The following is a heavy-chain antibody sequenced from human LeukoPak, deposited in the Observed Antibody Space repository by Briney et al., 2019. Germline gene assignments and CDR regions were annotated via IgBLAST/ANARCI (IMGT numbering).Heavy chain of an antibody. Sequence: GGSLRLSCAVSGFTFSTSGMNWVRQAPGKGLEWVSYIISSSNTIYYADSVKGRFTISRDNSKNSLYLQMNSLKAEDTAVYYCAREEKTEEGYYYYMDVWGKGTTVTVSS. CDR2: IISSSNTI. J-gene: IGHJ6*03. CDR1: GFTFSTSG. CDR3: AREEKTEEGYYYYMDV. V-gene: IGHV3-48*01.